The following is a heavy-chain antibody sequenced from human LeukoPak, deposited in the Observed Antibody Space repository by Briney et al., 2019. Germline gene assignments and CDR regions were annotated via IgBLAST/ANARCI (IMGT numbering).Heavy chain of an antibody. CDR1: GFTFSSYA. V-gene: IGHV3-23*01. CDR3: AKDQSYDSSGHYGMDV. J-gene: IGHJ6*02. Sequence: GGSLRLSCAASGFTFSSYAMSWVRQAPGKGLDWVSAISGSGGSTYYADSVKGRFTISRDNSKNTLYLQMNSLRAEDTAVYYCAKDQSYDSSGHYGMDVWGQGTTVTVSS. CDR2: ISGSGGST. D-gene: IGHD3-22*01.